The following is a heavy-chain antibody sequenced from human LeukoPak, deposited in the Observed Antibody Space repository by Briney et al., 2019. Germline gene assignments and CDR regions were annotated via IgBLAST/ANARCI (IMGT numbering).Heavy chain of an antibody. CDR2: IIPIFGTA. D-gene: IGHD3-10*01. Sequence: GASVKVSCKASGGTFSSYAISWVRQAPGQGLEWMGGIIPIFGTANYAQKFQGRVTITADESTSTAYMELSSLRSEDTAVYYCARDLLLWFGEWRYYYYGMDVWGKGTTVTVSS. CDR3: ARDLLLWFGEWRYYYYGMDV. CDR1: GGTFSSYA. V-gene: IGHV1-69*13. J-gene: IGHJ6*04.